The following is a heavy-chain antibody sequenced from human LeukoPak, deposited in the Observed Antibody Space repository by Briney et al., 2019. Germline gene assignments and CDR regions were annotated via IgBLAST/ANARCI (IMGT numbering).Heavy chain of an antibody. Sequence: GASVKVSCKASGYTFTSYAMHWVRQAPGQRLEWMGWINAGNGNTKYSQKFQGRVTITRDTSASTAYMELSSLRSEDTAVYYCAKDPVSGRSSSWFDYWGQGTLVTVSS. D-gene: IGHD6-13*01. V-gene: IGHV1-3*01. CDR2: INAGNGNT. CDR1: GYTFTSYA. J-gene: IGHJ4*02. CDR3: AKDPVSGRSSSWFDY.